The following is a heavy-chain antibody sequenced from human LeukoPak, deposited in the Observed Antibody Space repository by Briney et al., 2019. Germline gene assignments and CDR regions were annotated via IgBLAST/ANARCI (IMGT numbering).Heavy chain of an antibody. CDR3: ARRKGEQLENYYYYYYMDV. J-gene: IGHJ6*03. CDR1: GGSISSSSYY. D-gene: IGHD6-6*01. CDR2: IYYSGST. V-gene: IGHV4-39*01. Sequence: SETLSLTCTVSGGSISSSSYYWGWIRQPPGKGLEWIGSIYYSGSTYYNPSLKSRVTISVDTSKNQFSLKLSSVSAADTAVYYCARRKGEQLENYYYYYYMDVWGKGTTVTVSS.